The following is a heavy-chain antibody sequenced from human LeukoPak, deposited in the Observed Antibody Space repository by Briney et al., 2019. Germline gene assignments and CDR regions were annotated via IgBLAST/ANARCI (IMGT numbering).Heavy chain of an antibody. CDR1: GGSISSGGYS. J-gene: IGHJ4*02. D-gene: IGHD3-22*01. CDR3: AGDSSGYRIRD. V-gene: IGHV4-30-2*01. Sequence: SQTLSLTCAVSGGSISSGGYSWSWIRQPPGKGLEWIGYIYHSGSTYYNPSLKSRVTISVDRSKNQFSLKLSSVTAADTAVYYCAGDSSGYRIRDWGQGTPVTVSS. CDR2: IYHSGST.